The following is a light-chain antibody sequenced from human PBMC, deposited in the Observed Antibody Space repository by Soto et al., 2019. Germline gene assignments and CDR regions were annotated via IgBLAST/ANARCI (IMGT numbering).Light chain of an antibody. CDR2: DVS. CDR1: SSDVGGYNY. Sequence: QSALTQPPSASGSPGQSVTISCTGTSSDVGGYNYVSWYQHHPVKAPKLIIYDVSKRPSGVPDRFSGSKSGNTASLTVSGLQAEDEGDYYCSSYAGSNNFVVFGGGTKLTVL. J-gene: IGLJ2*01. V-gene: IGLV2-8*01. CDR3: SSYAGSNNFVV.